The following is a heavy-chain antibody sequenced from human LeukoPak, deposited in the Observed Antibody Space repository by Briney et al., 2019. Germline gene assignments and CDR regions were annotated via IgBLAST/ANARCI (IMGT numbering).Heavy chain of an antibody. CDR3: AGFRSDAFDI. CDR1: GGSISNYY. J-gene: IGHJ3*02. D-gene: IGHD2/OR15-2a*01. V-gene: IGHV4-59*01. Sequence: MTSETLSLTCTVSGGSISNYYWNWIRQPPGKGLEWIGYIYYSGSTNYNPSLKSRVTLSVDTSKNQFSLKLSSVTAADTAVYYCAGFRSDAFDIWGQGTMVTVSS. CDR2: IYYSGST.